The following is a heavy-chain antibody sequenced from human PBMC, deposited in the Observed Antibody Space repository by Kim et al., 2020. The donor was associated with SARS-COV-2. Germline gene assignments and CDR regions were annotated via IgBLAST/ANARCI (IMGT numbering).Heavy chain of an antibody. CDR3: AREDKSPILWGDSFDI. CDR2: MYISGST. V-gene: IGHV4-4*07. Sequence: SETLSLTCSVSGGSISSYYWSWIRQPAGKGLEWIGRMYISGSTNYNPSLKSRVTMSVDTSKNQFSLKLSSVTAADTAVYYCAREDKSPILWGDSFDIWGQGTMVTVSS. J-gene: IGHJ3*02. D-gene: IGHD2-21*01. CDR1: GGSISSYY.